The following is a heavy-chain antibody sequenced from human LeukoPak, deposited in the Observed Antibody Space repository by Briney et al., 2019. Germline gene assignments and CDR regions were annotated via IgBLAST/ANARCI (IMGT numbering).Heavy chain of an antibody. V-gene: IGHV3-74*01. CDR2: ITSDGSS. CDR1: GFTLSNYW. D-gene: IGHD3-10*01. Sequence: GGSLRLSCEASGFTLSNYWMYWVRHAPGKGLVWVPRITSDGSSNYADSAKGRFTISRDSAKNTLYLQMNSLRAEDTAVYYCVRGVYASGSSPWGQGTLVTVSS. J-gene: IGHJ5*02. CDR3: VRGVYASGSSP.